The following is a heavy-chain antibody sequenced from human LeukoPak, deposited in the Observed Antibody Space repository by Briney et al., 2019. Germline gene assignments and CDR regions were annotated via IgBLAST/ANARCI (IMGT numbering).Heavy chain of an antibody. V-gene: IGHV4-39*01. J-gene: IGHJ4*02. CDR1: GGSISSSSYY. D-gene: IGHD5-12*01. CDR3: ARHIVATSIDY. Sequence: SGTLSLTCTVSGGSISSSSYYWGWIRQPPGKGLEWIGSIYYSGSTYYNPSLKSRVTISVDTSKNQFSLKLSSVTAADTAVYYCARHIVATSIDYWGQGTLVTVSS. CDR2: IYYSGST.